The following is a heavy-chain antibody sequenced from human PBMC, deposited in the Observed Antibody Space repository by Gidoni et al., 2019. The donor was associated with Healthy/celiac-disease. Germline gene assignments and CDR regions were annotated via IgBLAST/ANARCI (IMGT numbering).Heavy chain of an antibody. J-gene: IGHJ5*02. D-gene: IGHD1-7*01. Sequence: CPASGFTFSSYAMHWVRQAPGKGLEWVAVISYDGSNKYYADSVKGRFTISRDNSKNTLYLQMNSLRAEDTAVYYCARLTGTTGVGWFDPWGQGTLVTVSS. V-gene: IGHV3-30-3*01. CDR2: ISYDGSNK. CDR1: GFTFSSYA. CDR3: ARLTGTTGVGWFDP.